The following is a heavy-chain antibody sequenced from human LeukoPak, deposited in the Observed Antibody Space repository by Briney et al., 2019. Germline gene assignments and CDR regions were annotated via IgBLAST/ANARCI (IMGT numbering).Heavy chain of an antibody. D-gene: IGHD3-10*01. Sequence: GSLILSCAASGFTFRCYAMNWVRPAPGKGLEWVSTISGGGGNIYYAVSVKGRFTISRDNSKNTLSLQMNSLRAEDTAVYYCAKEFGDYSPPYWGQGTLVTVSS. CDR2: ISGGGGNI. J-gene: IGHJ4*02. CDR3: AKEFGDYSPPY. V-gene: IGHV3-23*01. CDR1: GFTFRCYA.